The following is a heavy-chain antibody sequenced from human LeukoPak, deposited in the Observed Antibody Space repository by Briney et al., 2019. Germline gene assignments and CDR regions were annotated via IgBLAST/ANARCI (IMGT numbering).Heavy chain of an antibody. J-gene: IGHJ4*02. Sequence: GASVKVSCKASGYTFTSYGISWVRQAPGQGLEWMGWISAYNGNTNYAQKLQGRVTMTTDTSTSTAYMELRSLRSDDTAVYYCARPLLHCSGGSCLEYWSQGTLVTVSS. CDR2: ISAYNGNT. CDR3: ARPLLHCSGGSCLEY. V-gene: IGHV1-18*01. CDR1: GYTFTSYG. D-gene: IGHD2-15*01.